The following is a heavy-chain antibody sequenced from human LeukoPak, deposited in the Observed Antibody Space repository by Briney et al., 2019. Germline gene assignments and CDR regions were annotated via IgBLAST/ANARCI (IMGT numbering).Heavy chain of an antibody. CDR3: ARDRYGDYASDY. CDR1: GFTFSSYS. CDR2: ISSVISYI. Sequence: AGGSLRLSCAASGFTFSSYSMNWVRQAPGKGLEWVSSISSVISYIYYADSVKGRFTISRDNAKNSLYLQMNSLRAEDTAVYYCARDRYGDYASDYWGQGTLVTVSS. V-gene: IGHV3-21*01. D-gene: IGHD4-17*01. J-gene: IGHJ4*02.